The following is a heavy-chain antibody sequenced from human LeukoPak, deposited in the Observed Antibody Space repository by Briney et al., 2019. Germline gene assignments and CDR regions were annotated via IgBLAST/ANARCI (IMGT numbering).Heavy chain of an antibody. J-gene: IGHJ6*03. Sequence: ASVKVSCKASGYTFTGYYIHWVRQAPGQGLEWMGWINPKSGGTKYAQKFQGRVTMARDTSINTAYMELSRLRPDDAAVYYCASLRIAAAGNGYMDVWGKGTTVTVSS. CDR1: GYTFTGYY. CDR3: ASLRIAAAGNGYMDV. D-gene: IGHD6-13*01. V-gene: IGHV1-2*02. CDR2: INPKSGGT.